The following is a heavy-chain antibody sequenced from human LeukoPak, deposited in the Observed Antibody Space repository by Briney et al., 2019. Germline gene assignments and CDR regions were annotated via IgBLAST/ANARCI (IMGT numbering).Heavy chain of an antibody. J-gene: IGHJ4*02. CDR2: ISWNIGSL. CDR3: AKGLSSSWYVALGYFDY. Sequence: PGGSLRLSCAASGFTFDDYAMHWVRQAPGKGREGVSGISWNIGSLGYADSVKGRFTISRDNAKNSLYLQMDSLRAEDTALYYCAKGLSSSWYVALGYFDYWGQGTLVTVSS. CDR1: GFTFDDYA. V-gene: IGHV3-9*01. D-gene: IGHD6-13*01.